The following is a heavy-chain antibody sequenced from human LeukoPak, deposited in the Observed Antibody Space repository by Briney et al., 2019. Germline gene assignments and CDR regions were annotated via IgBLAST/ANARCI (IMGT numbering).Heavy chain of an antibody. V-gene: IGHV2-5*02. CDR3: ARLNCSSTHCYVLFDY. D-gene: IGHD2-2*01. CDR1: GGALSTSGGG. J-gene: IGHJ4*02. Sequence: GPTLVNPTQTLTLICTFSGGALSTSGGGVGWFLQTPGKALEWLALIYWDDDKHYSPSLQRRLTITRDTSKNQVVLTLINPHPVDTATYSCARLNCSSTHCYVLFDYWGQGTLVTVSS. CDR2: IYWDDDK.